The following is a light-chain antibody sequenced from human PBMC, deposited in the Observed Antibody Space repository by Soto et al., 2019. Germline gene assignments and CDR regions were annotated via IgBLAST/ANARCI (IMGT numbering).Light chain of an antibody. Sequence: EIVLTESPGTLSLSRGERARLSCRASQTVSSFLAWYQQRPGQAPRLLIYDASHRATGIPARFSGSGSGTDFTLTISSLEPEDFAVYYCQQRSNWPKTSGQGTKVDIK. CDR3: QQRSNWPKT. V-gene: IGKV3-11*01. J-gene: IGKJ1*01. CDR1: QTVSSF. CDR2: DAS.